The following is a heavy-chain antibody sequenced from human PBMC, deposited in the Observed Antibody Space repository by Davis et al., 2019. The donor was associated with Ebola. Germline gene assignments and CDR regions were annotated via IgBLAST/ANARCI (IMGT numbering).Heavy chain of an antibody. D-gene: IGHD5-18*01. V-gene: IGHV6-1*01. CDR2: PYFNSKYYS. Sequence: PSETLSLTCDLSGDSASINSAGWNWIRQSPSRGLERLGRPYFNSKYYSDYAVSVRGRITINADPSKNQFSLQLNSVTPEATALYYCARGWLRGGMDVWGEGTTVTVSS. CDR1: GDSASINSAG. CDR3: ARGWLRGGMDV. J-gene: IGHJ6*04.